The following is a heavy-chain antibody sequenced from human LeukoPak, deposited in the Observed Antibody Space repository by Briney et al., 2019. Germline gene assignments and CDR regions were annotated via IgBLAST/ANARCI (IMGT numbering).Heavy chain of an antibody. Sequence: GGSLRLSCAASGFTFTSYAMSWVRQAPGKGLEWVSTISGGGRSTDYADSVKGRFAISRDNSKSTLFPQLNSLRAEDTAVYSCAKATRSGYSYASFDYWGQGTLLTVSS. D-gene: IGHD5-18*01. CDR1: GFTFTSYA. CDR3: AKATRSGYSYASFDY. CDR2: ISGGGRST. V-gene: IGHV3-23*01. J-gene: IGHJ4*02.